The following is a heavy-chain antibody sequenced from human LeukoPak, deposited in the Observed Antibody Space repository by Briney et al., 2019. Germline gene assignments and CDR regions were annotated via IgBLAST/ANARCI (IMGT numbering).Heavy chain of an antibody. CDR3: ARGLAGYD. CDR1: GITFSSNH. V-gene: IGHV3-53*01. CDR2: IYSGGST. Sequence: GASLSLSSAAAGITFSSNHMRWVRQPPGKGLQWVSVIYSGGSTDYADSVKGRFTISRDNLKNTLYLQMNTLRAEGTAVYYCARGLAGYDWGQGTLVTVCS. D-gene: IGHD1-1*01. J-gene: IGHJ4*02.